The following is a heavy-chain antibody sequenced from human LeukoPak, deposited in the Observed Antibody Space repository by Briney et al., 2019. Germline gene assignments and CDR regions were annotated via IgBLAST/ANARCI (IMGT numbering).Heavy chain of an antibody. D-gene: IGHD3-10*01. CDR2: IKQDGSEK. Sequence: QSGGSLRLACAASGFTFSSYWMSWVRQAPGKGLEWVANIKQDGSEKYYVDSVKGRFTISRDNAKNSLYLQMNSLRAEDTAVYYCARVSMVRGVIQFYYYYYTDVWGKGTTVTISS. CDR3: ARVSMVRGVIQFYYYYYTDV. J-gene: IGHJ6*03. CDR1: GFTFSSYW. V-gene: IGHV3-7*01.